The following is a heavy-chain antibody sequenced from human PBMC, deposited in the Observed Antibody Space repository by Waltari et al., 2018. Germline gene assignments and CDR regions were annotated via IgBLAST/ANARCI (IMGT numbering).Heavy chain of an antibody. CDR3: ARGQGDGADV. J-gene: IGHJ6*02. CDR1: GRSFTAFF. CDR2: SNQGETT. D-gene: IGHD2-21*02. V-gene: IGHV4-34*01. Sequence: VQLQQWGAGLLQPPETLSLTCAVNGRSFTAFFWTRVRQPPGKGLEWIGDSNQGETTQYNPSLRGRVTISVNRARNQISLTLNSVTAADTAVYYCARGQGDGADVWAQGTAVTVS.